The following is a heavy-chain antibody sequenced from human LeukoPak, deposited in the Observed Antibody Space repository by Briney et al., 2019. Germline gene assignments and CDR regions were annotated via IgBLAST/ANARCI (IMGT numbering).Heavy chain of an antibody. CDR1: GFTFSSSA. CDR3: ARATRGALDY. D-gene: IGHD1-26*01. CDR2: ISNNGGYT. Sequence: GGSLRLSCAASGFTFSSSAMSWVRQAPGKGLEWVSAISNNGGYTYYADSVQGRFTISRDNAKNTLYLQMNSLRAEDTAVYYCARATRGALDYWGQGTLVTVSS. V-gene: IGHV3-23*01. J-gene: IGHJ4*02.